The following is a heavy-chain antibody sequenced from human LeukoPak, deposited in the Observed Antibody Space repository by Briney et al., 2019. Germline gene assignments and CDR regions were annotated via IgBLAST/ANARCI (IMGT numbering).Heavy chain of an antibody. J-gene: IGHJ3*02. CDR2: ISYDGSNK. Sequence: GGSLRLSCAASGFTFSSYAMHWVRQAPGKGLEWVAVISYDGSNKYYADSVKGRFTISRDNSKNTLYLQMNSLRAEDTAVYYCARETSDYYDSSGSDAFDIWGQGTMVTVSS. D-gene: IGHD3-22*01. CDR3: ARETSDYYDSSGSDAFDI. V-gene: IGHV3-30*04. CDR1: GFTFSSYA.